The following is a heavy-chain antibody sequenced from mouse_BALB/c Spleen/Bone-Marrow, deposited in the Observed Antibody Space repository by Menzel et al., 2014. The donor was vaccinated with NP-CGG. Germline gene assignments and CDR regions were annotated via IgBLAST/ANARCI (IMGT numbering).Heavy chain of an antibody. CDR2: IYPGDTDI. V-gene: IGHV1-80*01. D-gene: IGHD1-1*01. CDR1: GYAFSNYW. CDR3: ASRGDYSYAMDY. Sequence: VKLQESGAELVRPESSVKISCKASGYAFSNYWVNWVKQRPGQGLEWIGQIYPGDTDIHYNGKFKGKATLTADKSSSTAYMQLSSLTSEDSAVYFCASRGDYSYAMDYWGQGTSVTVSS. J-gene: IGHJ4*01.